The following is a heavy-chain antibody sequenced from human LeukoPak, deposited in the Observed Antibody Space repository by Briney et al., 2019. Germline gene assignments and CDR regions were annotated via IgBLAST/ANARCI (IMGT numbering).Heavy chain of an antibody. V-gene: IGHV3-66*02. D-gene: IGHD4-17*01. Sequence: GSLRLSCAASGFTVSSNYMSWVRQAPGKGLEWVSVIYSGGSTYYADSVKGRFTISRDNSKNTLYLQMNSLRAEDTAVYHCARDPASYGDPAGYWGQGTLVTVSS. CDR2: IYSGGST. J-gene: IGHJ4*02. CDR1: GFTVSSNY. CDR3: ARDPASYGDPAGY.